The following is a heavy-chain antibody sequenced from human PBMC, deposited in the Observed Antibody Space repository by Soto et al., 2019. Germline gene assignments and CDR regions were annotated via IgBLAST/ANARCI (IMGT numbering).Heavy chain of an antibody. CDR2: IYSGGST. D-gene: IGHD1-1*01. Sequence: EVQLVESGGGLVQPGGSLRLSCAASGFTVSSTYMSWVRQAPGKGLEWVSVIYSGGSTYYADSVKGRFTISRDNSKNTLYLQMNSLRAEDTAVYYCAREWGWNRGFDYWGQGTLVTVSS. J-gene: IGHJ4*02. CDR3: AREWGWNRGFDY. V-gene: IGHV3-66*01. CDR1: GFTVSSTY.